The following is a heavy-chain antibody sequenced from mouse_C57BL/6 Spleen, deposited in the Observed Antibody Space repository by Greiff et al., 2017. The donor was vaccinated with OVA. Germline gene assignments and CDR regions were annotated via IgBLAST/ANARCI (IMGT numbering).Heavy chain of an antibody. V-gene: IGHV1-19*01. Sequence: VQLQQSGPVLVKPGASVKMSCKASGYTFTDYYMNWVKQSHGKSLEWIGVINPYNGGTSYNQKFKGKATLTVDKSSSTAYMELNSLTSEDSAVYYCARDDFYSNYGGDAMDYWGQGTSVT. CDR1: GYTFTDYY. CDR3: ARDDFYSNYGGDAMDY. CDR2: INPYNGGT. J-gene: IGHJ4*01. D-gene: IGHD2-5*01.